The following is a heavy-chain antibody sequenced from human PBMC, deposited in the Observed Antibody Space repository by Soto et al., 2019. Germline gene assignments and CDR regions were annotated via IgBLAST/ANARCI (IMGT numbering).Heavy chain of an antibody. J-gene: IGHJ6*02. CDR1: GFTFSSYG. CDR3: ARGKGGVSIAAVRYYYYDMDV. D-gene: IGHD6-6*01. CDR2: IWYDGSNK. Sequence: GGSLRLSCAASGFTFSSYGMHWVRQAPGKGLEWVAVIWYDGSNKYYADSVKGRFTISRDNSKNTLYLQMNSLRAEDTAVYYCARGKGGVSIAAVRYYYYDMDVWGQGTTVTVSS. V-gene: IGHV3-33*01.